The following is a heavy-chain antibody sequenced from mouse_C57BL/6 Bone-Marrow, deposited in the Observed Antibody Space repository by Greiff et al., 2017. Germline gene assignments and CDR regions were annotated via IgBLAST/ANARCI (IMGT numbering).Heavy chain of an antibody. J-gene: IGHJ4*01. D-gene: IGHD2-1*01. Sequence: EVQRLQSGGGLVQPGESLKLSCESNEYEFPSHDMSWVRKTPGKRLELVAAINSDGGSTYYPDNMESRFISSRDNPKETLYLKMSSLRSEDTALYYCARIYYGNYGAMDDWGQGTSVTVSS. CDR3: ARIYYGNYGAMDD. CDR1: EYEFPSHD. V-gene: IGHV5-2*01. CDR2: INSDGGST.